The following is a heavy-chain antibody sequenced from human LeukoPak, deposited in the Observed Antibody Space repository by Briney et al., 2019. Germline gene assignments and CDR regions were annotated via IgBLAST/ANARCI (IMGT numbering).Heavy chain of an antibody. V-gene: IGHV1-69*13. D-gene: IGHD3-16*01. Sequence: GASVKVSCKASGGTFSSYAISRVRQAPGQGLEWMGGIIPIFGTANYAQKFQGRVTITADESTSTAYMELSSLRSEDTAVYYCARVPDYDYVSEHQIIYYYGMDVWGQGTTVTVSS. CDR3: ARVPDYDYVSEHQIIYYYGMDV. J-gene: IGHJ6*02. CDR2: IIPIFGTA. CDR1: GGTFSSYA.